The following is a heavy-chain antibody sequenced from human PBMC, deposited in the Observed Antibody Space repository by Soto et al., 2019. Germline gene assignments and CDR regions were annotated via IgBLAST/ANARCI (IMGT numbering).Heavy chain of an antibody. CDR1: GFTFSSYA. CDR3: GLGKDIWGSYRYDAFDI. J-gene: IGHJ3*02. CDR2: SSGSGGST. Sequence: EVQLLESGGGLVQPGGSLRLSCAASGFTFSSYAMSWVRQAPGKGLEWVSASSGSGGSTYYADSVKGRFTISRDNSKNTLYLQMSSLRAEDTAVYYCGLGKDIWGSYRYDAFDIWGQGTMVTVSS. V-gene: IGHV3-23*01. D-gene: IGHD3-16*02.